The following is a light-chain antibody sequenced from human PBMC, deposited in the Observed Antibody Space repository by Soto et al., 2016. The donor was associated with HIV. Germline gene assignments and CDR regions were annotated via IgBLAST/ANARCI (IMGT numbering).Light chain of an antibody. CDR1: QSISSW. V-gene: IGKV1-5*03. CDR3: QQYNFYPYT. Sequence: DIQMTQSPSTLSASVGDRVTITCRASQSISSWLAWYQQKPGKAPNLLIYKASTLQSGVPSRFSGSGSGTEFTLTISSLQPDDFATYYCQQYNFYPYTFGQGTKVEIK. J-gene: IGKJ2*01. CDR2: KAS.